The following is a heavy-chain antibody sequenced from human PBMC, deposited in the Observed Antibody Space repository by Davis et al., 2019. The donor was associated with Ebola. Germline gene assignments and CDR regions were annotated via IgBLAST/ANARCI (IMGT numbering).Heavy chain of an antibody. Sequence: SVLVSCKASSGSFCSYSISCVRQPPGQGLEWMGGIIPIFGTANYAQKFQGRVTITADDSTSTAYMELSSLRSEDTAVYYCARGGVVGATILLSWGQGTLVTVSS. CDR1: SGSFCSYS. CDR3: ARGGVVGATILLS. J-gene: IGHJ5*02. V-gene: IGHV1-69*13. CDR2: IIPIFGTA. D-gene: IGHD1-26*01.